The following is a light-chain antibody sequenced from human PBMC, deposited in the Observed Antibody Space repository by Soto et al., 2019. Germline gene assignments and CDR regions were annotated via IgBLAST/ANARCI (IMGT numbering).Light chain of an antibody. CDR2: LGS. CDR1: QSLVHSNGYNY. V-gene: IGKV2-28*01. CDR3: MQGLQTPWT. J-gene: IGKJ1*01. Sequence: DIVMTQSPLSLPVTPGEPASISCRSSQSLVHSNGYNYLHWYLQKPGQSPQILIYLGSNRASGVTDRFSGSGLGTDFTLKISRVEAEDVGVYYCMQGLQTPWTFGQGTKVEVK.